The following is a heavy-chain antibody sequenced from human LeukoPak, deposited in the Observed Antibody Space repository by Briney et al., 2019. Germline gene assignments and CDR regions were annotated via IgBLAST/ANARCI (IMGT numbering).Heavy chain of an antibody. Sequence: ASVKVSCKASGGTFSSYAISWVRQAPGQGLEGMGRIIPILGIANYAQKFQGRVTITADKSTSTAYMELSSLRSEDTAVYYCALIISIPSYGDYNTHDYWGQGTLVTVSS. CDR1: GGTFSSYA. D-gene: IGHD4-17*01. V-gene: IGHV1-69*04. CDR3: ALIISIPSYGDYNTHDY. CDR2: IIPILGIA. J-gene: IGHJ4*02.